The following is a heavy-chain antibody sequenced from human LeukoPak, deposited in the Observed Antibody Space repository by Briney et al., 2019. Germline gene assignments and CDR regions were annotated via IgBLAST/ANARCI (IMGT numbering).Heavy chain of an antibody. Sequence: SETLSLTCTVFGGSISSYYWSWIRQVAGKGLEWIGRIYTSGSTNYNPSLKSRVTMSVDTSKNQFSLKLTSVTAADTAVHYCARYSSSWYSPYYFDYWGQGTLVTVSS. CDR3: ARYSSSWYSPYYFDY. J-gene: IGHJ4*02. D-gene: IGHD6-13*01. CDR1: GGSISSYY. V-gene: IGHV4-4*07. CDR2: IYTSGST.